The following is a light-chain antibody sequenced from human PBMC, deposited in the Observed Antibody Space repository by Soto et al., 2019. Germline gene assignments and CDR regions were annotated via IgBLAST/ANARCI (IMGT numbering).Light chain of an antibody. Sequence: LTHPASMSASPGQSITISCTGTSSDIGRYNFVSWYQHHPGKAPKLIIYEATKRPSGVSYRFSGSKSGNTASLTISGLQAEDEADYYCTSYTITSPYVFGTGTKVTVL. CDR3: TSYTITSPYV. V-gene: IGLV2-14*01. CDR1: SSDIGRYNF. J-gene: IGLJ1*01. CDR2: EAT.